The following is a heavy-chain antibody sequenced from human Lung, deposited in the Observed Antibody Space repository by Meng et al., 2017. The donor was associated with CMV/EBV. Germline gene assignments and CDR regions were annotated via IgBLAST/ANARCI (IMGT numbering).Heavy chain of an antibody. CDR2: INPNSGGT. J-gene: IGHJ4*02. CDR3: ARSRARTSFHET. CDR1: GYTFTGYY. D-gene: IGHD1-26*01. V-gene: IGHV1-2*02. Sequence: ASXXVSXKASGYTFTGYYMHWVRQAPGQGLEWMGWINPNSGGTNYAQKFQGRVTMTRDTSISTAYMELSRLRSDDTAVYYCARSRARTSFHETGAQGTLVTVSS.